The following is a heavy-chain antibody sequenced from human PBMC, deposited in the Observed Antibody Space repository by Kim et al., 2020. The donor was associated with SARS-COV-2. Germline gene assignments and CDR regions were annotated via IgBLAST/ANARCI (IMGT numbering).Heavy chain of an antibody. CDR1: GYTFTSYY. CDR3: AGGTYYYDSSGYLFGFGYYYGMDV. CDR2: INPSGGST. Sequence: ASVKVSCKASGYTFTSYYMHWVRQAPGQGLEWMGIINPSGGSTSYAQKFQGRVTMTRDTSTNTVYMELSSLRSEDTAVYYCAGGTYYYDSSGYLFGFGYYYGMDVWGQGTTVTVSS. V-gene: IGHV1-46*01. J-gene: IGHJ6*02. D-gene: IGHD3-22*01.